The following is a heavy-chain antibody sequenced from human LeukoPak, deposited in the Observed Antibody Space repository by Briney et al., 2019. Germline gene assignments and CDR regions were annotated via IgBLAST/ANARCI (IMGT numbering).Heavy chain of an antibody. CDR1: GFTFSSYS. D-gene: IGHD4-17*01. J-gene: IGHJ4*02. V-gene: IGHV3-48*04. CDR3: ARGAYGDYPGY. Sequence: PGGSLRLSCAASGFTFSSYSMNWVRQAPGKGLEWVSYISSSSSTIYYADSVKGRFTISRDNAKNSLYLQMNSLRAEDTAVYYCARGAYGDYPGYWGQGTLVTVSS. CDR2: ISSSSSTI.